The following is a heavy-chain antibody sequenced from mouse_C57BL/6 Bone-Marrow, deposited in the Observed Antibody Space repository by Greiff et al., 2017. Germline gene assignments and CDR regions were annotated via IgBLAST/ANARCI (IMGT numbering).Heavy chain of an antibody. CDR2: ISDGGSYT. CDR1: GFTFSSYA. J-gene: IGHJ4*01. V-gene: IGHV5-4*01. Sequence: EVQLVESGGGLVKSGGSLKLSCAASGFTFSSYAMSWVRQTPEKRLEWVATISDGGSYTYYPDNVKGRFTISRDNAKNNLYLQMSHLKSEDTAMYYCAREAYYYGSSYDYYAMDYWGQGTSVTVSS. CDR3: AREAYYYGSSYDYYAMDY. D-gene: IGHD1-1*01.